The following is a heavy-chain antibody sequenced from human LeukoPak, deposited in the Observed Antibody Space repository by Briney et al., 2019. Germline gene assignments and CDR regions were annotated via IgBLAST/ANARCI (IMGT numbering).Heavy chain of an antibody. Sequence: WMHQPPGKGVEWIGTIYYSGHTYYNPSLKSRVTMSVDTSKNQFSLRLSSVTAADTAFYYCARHGNIVVVVAARGFDPWGQGTLVAVSS. CDR3: ARHGNIVVVVAARGFDP. J-gene: IGHJ5*02. V-gene: IGHV4-39*01. CDR2: IYYSGHT. D-gene: IGHD2-15*01.